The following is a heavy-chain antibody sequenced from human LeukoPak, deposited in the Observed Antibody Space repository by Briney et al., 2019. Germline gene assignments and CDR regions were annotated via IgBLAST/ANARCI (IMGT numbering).Heavy chain of an antibody. J-gene: IGHJ4*02. V-gene: IGHV4-61*02. D-gene: IGHD3-9*01. Sequence: SETLSLTCTVSGYSISSGSYYWSWIRQPAGKGLEWIGRIYTSGSTNYNPSLKSRVTISVDTSKNQFSLKLSSVTAADTAVYYCASSDILTGPNRDWGQGTLVTVSS. CDR1: GYSISSGSYY. CDR2: IYTSGST. CDR3: ASSDILTGPNRD.